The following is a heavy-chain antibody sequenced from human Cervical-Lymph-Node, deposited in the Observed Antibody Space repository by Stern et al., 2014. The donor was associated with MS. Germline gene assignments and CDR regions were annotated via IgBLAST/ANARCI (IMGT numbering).Heavy chain of an antibody. CDR3: ARGTGDNWFGP. CDR2: VIPFFGSS. V-gene: IGHV1-69*06. J-gene: IGHJ5*02. Sequence: QVQLMESGAEVKKPGSSVTVSCKSSGGISWVRQAPGQGLAWLGGVIPFFGSSYYEHKFQGRVTITAVTSAHTTYLHLNQMQSADKAVYYCARGTGDNWFGPWGQGTLVTVSS. CDR1: GG. D-gene: IGHD3-10*01.